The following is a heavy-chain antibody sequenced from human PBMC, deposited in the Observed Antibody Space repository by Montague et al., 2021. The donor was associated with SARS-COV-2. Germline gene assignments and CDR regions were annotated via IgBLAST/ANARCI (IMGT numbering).Heavy chain of an antibody. CDR1: GGSISSGGYY. CDR2: IYYSGST. Sequence: TLSLTCTVSGGSISSGGYYWSWIRQYPGKGLEWIGYIYYSGSTYYNPSLKSRVTISVDTSKNQFSLKLSSVTAADTAVYYCAGYVDSSGWPNQRGSENFDPWGQGTLVTVSS. V-gene: IGHV4-31*03. CDR3: AGYVDSSGWPNQRGSENFDP. D-gene: IGHD6-19*01. J-gene: IGHJ5*02.